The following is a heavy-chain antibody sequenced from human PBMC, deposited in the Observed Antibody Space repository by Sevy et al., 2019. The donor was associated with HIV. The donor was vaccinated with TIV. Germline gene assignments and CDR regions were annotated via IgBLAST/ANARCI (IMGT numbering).Heavy chain of an antibody. CDR1: GYSFTSYW. CDR3: ARRVELGMSYGLDV. Sequence: GESLKISCKGSGYSFTSYWIAWVRQMPGKGLEWMGIVYPGDSDTRFSPSFQGQVTVSADKSISTAYLQWNSLKASDTAMYYCARRVELGMSYGLDVWGQGTTVTVSS. CDR2: VYPGDSDT. V-gene: IGHV5-51*01. J-gene: IGHJ6*02. D-gene: IGHD7-27*01.